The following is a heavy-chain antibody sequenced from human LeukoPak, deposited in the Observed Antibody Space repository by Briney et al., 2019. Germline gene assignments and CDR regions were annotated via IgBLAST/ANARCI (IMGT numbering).Heavy chain of an antibody. CDR2: ISGSGGST. CDR1: GFTFSTYA. V-gene: IGHV3-23*01. J-gene: IGHJ4*02. Sequence: QPGGSLRLSCAASGFTFSTYAMNWVRQAPGKGLEWVSAISGSGGSTYTADSVKGRFTISINNSKNTLYLQMNSLRAEDTAIYYCAKIPHSSYYYDSSGYLDYWGQGTLVSVSS. CDR3: AKIPHSSYYYDSSGYLDY. D-gene: IGHD3-22*01.